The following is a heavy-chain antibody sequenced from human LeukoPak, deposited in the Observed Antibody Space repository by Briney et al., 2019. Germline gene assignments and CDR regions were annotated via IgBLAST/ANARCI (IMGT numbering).Heavy chain of an antibody. V-gene: IGHV3-53*04. D-gene: IGHD5-18*01. CDR3: ARVDTVMAYYFDL. J-gene: IGHJ4*02. CDR2: IYSGGTT. CDR1: GFTVSTNC. Sequence: GGSLRLSCAASGFTVSTNCMTWVRQAPGKGLEWVSTIYSGGTTYYADSVMGRFTISRHNSRNTLYLQMNSLRAEDTAVYYCARVDTVMAYYFDLWGQGTLVTVST.